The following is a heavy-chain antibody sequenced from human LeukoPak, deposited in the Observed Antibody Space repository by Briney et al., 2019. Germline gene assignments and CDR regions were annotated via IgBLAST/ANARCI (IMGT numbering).Heavy chain of an antibody. CDR3: AKARDYSPFDY. CDR2: IPYDGSNK. D-gene: IGHD2-15*01. CDR1: GFTFSSYG. Sequence: GSLRLSCAASGFTFSSYGMHWVRQAPGKGLEWVAVIPYDGSNKYYADSVKGRFTISRDNSKNTLYLQMNSLRAEDTAVYYCAKARDYSPFDYWGQGTLVTVSS. J-gene: IGHJ4*02. V-gene: IGHV3-30*18.